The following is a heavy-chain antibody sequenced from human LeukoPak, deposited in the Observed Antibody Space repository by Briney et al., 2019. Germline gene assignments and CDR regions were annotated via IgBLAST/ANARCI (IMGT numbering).Heavy chain of an antibody. CDR2: FYYSGST. D-gene: IGHD3-22*01. CDR1: GGSISSSSYY. CDR3: ARDPYYYDSSGYDY. Sequence: SETLSLTCTVSGGSISSSSYYWGWIRQPPGKGLEWIGSFYYSGSTYYNPSLKSRVTISVDTSKNQFSLKLSSMTAADTAVYYCARDPYYYDSSGYDYWGQGTLVTVSS. V-gene: IGHV4-39*07. J-gene: IGHJ4*02.